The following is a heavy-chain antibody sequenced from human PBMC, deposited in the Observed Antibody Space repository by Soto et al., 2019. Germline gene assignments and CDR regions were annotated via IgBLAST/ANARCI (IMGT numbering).Heavy chain of an antibody. CDR3: ARRDLGVNTWPRHLDS. D-gene: IGHD2-21*02. V-gene: IGHV4-39*01. Sequence: QLQLQESGPGLVKPSETLSLTCTVSGGSISSSSYFWDWIRQPPGKGLEWIGTIYYSGSTYSNPSLKSRVTISVDSPKNQFSLKVRSVSAADTAVYYCARRDLGVNTWPRHLDSCGQGTLVTVSS. CDR1: GGSISSSSYF. CDR2: IYYSGST. J-gene: IGHJ4*02.